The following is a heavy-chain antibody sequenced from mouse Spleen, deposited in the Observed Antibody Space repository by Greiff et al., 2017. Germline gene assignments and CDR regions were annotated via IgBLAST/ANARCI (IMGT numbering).Heavy chain of an antibody. D-gene: IGHD1-2*01. CDR3: TRSITTAYFDV. J-gene: IGHJ1*01. CDR2: IYPGNSDT. V-gene: IGHV1-5*01. CDR1: GYSFTSYW. Sequence: VQLQQSGTVLARPGASVKMSCKASGYSFTSYWMHWVKQRPGQGLEWIGAIYPGNSDTSYNQKFKGKAKLTAVTSASTAYMELSSLTNEDSAVYYCTRSITTAYFDVWGAGTTVTVSS.